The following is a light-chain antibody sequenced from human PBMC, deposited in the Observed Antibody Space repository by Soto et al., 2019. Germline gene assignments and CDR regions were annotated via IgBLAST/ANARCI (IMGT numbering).Light chain of an antibody. CDR1: QSVNRND. CDR3: QQRSNWPRFT. V-gene: IGKV3D-20*02. CDR2: GAF. Sequence: DIVLTQSPGTLSLSPGERATLSCRASQSVNRNDLAWYQQKPGQAPRLLIYGAFSRATGIPDRISGGGSGTDFTLTISRLEPEDSAVYYCQQRSNWPRFTFGPGTKVDIK. J-gene: IGKJ3*01.